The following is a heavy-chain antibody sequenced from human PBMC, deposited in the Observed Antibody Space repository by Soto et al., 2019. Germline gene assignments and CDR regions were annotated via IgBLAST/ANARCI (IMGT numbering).Heavy chain of an antibody. CDR2: IDPHDSYL. J-gene: IGHJ6*02. Sequence: PGESLKISCQGSGYRFTTYWINWVRQIPGKGLEWMGRIDPHDSYLNYNPSFQGHISISADKSISTVYLQWRSLKASDTAIYYCARRPKGSTYDSSSGSYHYYGMDVWGLGTTVTVSS. CDR3: ARRPKGSTYDSSSGSYHYYGMDV. V-gene: IGHV5-10-1*01. CDR1: GYRFTTYW. D-gene: IGHD3-22*01.